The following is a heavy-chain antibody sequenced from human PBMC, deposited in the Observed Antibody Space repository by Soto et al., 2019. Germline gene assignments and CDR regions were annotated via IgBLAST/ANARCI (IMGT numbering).Heavy chain of an antibody. V-gene: IGHV4-39*01. D-gene: IGHD3-22*01. J-gene: IGHJ5*02. CDR3: AVVDSTGNWFDP. CDR1: GGSISSSDFY. Sequence: SETLSLTCTVSGGSISSSDFYWGWLRQPPGKGLDFIGSMYYSGTTYYNPSLKKRITISVDTSKNQFSLKLISVTAADTAVYYCAVVDSTGNWFDPWGQGALVTVSS. CDR2: MYYSGTT.